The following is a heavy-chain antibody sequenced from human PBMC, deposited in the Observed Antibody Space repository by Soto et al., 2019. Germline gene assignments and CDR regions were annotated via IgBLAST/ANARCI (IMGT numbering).Heavy chain of an antibody. CDR2: IYHSGST. V-gene: IGHV4-30-2*01. CDR3: ASTAAGILYYFDY. D-gene: IGHD6-13*01. J-gene: IGHJ4*02. Sequence: ASETLSLTCAVSGGSIGSGGYSWSWIRQPPGKGLEWIGYIYHSGSTYYNPSLKSRVTISVDRSKNQFSLKLSSVTAADTAVYYCASTAAGILYYFDYWGQGTLVTVSS. CDR1: GGSIGSGGYS.